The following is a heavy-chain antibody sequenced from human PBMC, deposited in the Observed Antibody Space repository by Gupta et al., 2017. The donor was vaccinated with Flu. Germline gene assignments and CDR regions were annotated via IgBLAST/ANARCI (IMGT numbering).Heavy chain of an antibody. Sequence: QVQLQESGPGLVKPSETLSLTCTVSGGSISSYYWSWIRQPPGKGLEWIGYIYYSGSTNYNPSLKSRVTISVDTSKNQFSLKLSSVTAADTAVYYCARMVHSSSWYMEDYWGQGTLVTVSS. J-gene: IGHJ4*02. CDR2: IYYSGST. CDR1: GGSISSYY. D-gene: IGHD6-13*01. CDR3: ARMVHSSSWYMEDY. V-gene: IGHV4-59*01.